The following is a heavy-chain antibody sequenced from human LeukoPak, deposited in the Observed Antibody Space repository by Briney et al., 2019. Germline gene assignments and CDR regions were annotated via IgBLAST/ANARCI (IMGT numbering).Heavy chain of an antibody. CDR2: IYYSGST. D-gene: IGHD3/OR15-3a*01. Sequence: SETLSLTCTVSGGSIRSYCWSWIRQPPGKGLEWIGYIYYSGSTNYNPSLKSRVTISVDMSKNQFSLKLSSVTAADTAVYYCARHDFWIGYYDYWGQGTLVTVSS. V-gene: IGHV4-59*08. CDR3: ARHDFWIGYYDY. CDR1: GGSIRSYC. J-gene: IGHJ4*02.